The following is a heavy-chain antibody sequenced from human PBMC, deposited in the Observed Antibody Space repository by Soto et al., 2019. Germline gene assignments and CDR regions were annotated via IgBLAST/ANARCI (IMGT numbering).Heavy chain of an antibody. D-gene: IGHD3-3*01. CDR2: AYYRSKWCN. V-gene: IGHV6-1*01. Sequence: PSQTLSLTCAISGASVSSNSAAWNWIRQSPSRGLEWLGRAYYRSKWCNDYAVSVKSRITINPDTSKNQFSLQLNSVTPEDTAVYYCARELIQSYDFWRRYIFDYRGQGSSV. CDR1: GASVSSNSAA. CDR3: ARELIQSYDFWRRYIFDY. J-gene: IGHJ4*02.